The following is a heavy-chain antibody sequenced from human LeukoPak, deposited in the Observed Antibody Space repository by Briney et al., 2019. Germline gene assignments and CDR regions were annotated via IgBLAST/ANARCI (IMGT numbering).Heavy chain of an antibody. J-gene: IGHJ6*02. CDR3: AKDSYGSGSYWTPYGMDV. D-gene: IGHD3-10*01. Sequence: PSETLSLTCTVSGGSISSYYWSWIRQPAGKGLEWIGRIYTSGSTNYNPSLKSRVTMSVDTSKNQFSLKLSSVTAADTAVYYCAKDSYGSGSYWTPYGMDVWGQGTTVTVSS. CDR2: IYTSGST. CDR1: GGSISSYY. V-gene: IGHV4-4*07.